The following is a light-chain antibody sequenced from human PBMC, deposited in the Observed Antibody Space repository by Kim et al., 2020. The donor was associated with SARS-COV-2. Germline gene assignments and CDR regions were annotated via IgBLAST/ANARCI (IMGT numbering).Light chain of an antibody. J-gene: IGKJ5*01. Sequence: EIVLTQSPATLSLSPGESDTLSCRASQNVSSYLAWYQQRHGQSPRLLIYDASVRATGIPARFRGSGSGTVFTLTISSLEPEDFAVYYCHHRNNWPRGTFGQGTRLEIK. CDR2: DAS. CDR3: HHRNNWPRGT. CDR1: QNVSSY. V-gene: IGKV3-11*01.